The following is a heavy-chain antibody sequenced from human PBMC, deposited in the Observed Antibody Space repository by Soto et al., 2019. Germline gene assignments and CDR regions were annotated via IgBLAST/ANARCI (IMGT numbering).Heavy chain of an antibody. D-gene: IGHD6-13*01. CDR2: IYHSGST. V-gene: IGHV4-30-2*01. J-gene: IGHJ5*02. CDR1: GGSISSGGYS. Sequence: SETLSLTCAVSGGSISSGGYSWSWIRQPPGRGLEWIGYIYHSGSTYYNPSLKSRVTISLDTPKNQFSLKLSSVTAADTAVYYCARGGTSSWSWFDPWGQGTLVTVSS. CDR3: ARGGTSSWSWFDP.